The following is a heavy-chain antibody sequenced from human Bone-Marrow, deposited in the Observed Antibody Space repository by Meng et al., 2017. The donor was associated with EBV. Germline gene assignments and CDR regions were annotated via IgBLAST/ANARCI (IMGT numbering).Heavy chain of an antibody. J-gene: IGHJ4*02. CDR2: INHSGST. CDR3: ASWASSIAARPPYY. Sequence: GQLPPWGSVLLRPSGTLSLPRAVHGGSFSGYYWSWIRQPPGKGLEWIGEINHSGSTNYNPSLKSRVTISVDTSKNQFSLKLSSVTAADTAVYYCASWASSIAARPPYYWGQGTLVTVSS. D-gene: IGHD6-6*01. V-gene: IGHV4-34*01. CDR1: GGSFSGYY.